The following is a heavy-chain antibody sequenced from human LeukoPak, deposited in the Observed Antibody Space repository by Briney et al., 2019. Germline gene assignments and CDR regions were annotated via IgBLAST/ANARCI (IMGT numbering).Heavy chain of an antibody. Sequence: GGSLSLSCTASGLTFSSSVFNWVRPAPGKGLEWVASIGPTGSDRYHADSIKGRFTISRDNANNFLYLQMNSLRAEDTAVYYCATETNGRHYDYWGQGTLLTVSS. D-gene: IGHD1-14*01. CDR3: ATETNGRHYDY. CDR2: IGPTGSDR. V-gene: IGHV3-21*06. CDR1: GLTFSSSV. J-gene: IGHJ4*02.